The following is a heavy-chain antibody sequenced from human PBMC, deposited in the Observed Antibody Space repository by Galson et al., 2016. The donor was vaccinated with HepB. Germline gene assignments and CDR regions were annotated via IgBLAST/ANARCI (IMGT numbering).Heavy chain of an antibody. CDR1: GFTVSSNY. D-gene: IGHD2-8*01. Sequence: SLRLSCAASGFTVSSNYVNWVRQAPGKGLEWVSVLYSGGSTYYADSVKGRFTISRDDSKNTRYLQMHSLRAEDTAVYYCSRQFYCTSLTCPDGAFDIWGQGTVVTVSS. CDR3: SRQFYCTSLTCPDGAFDI. CDR2: LYSGGST. J-gene: IGHJ3*02. V-gene: IGHV3-53*01.